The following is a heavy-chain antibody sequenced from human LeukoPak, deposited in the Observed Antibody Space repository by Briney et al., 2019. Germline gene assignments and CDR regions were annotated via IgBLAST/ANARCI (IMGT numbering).Heavy chain of an antibody. CDR2: MNPNSGYT. Sequence: ASVKVSCKASGYTFTSDDVNWVRQATGQGLEWMGWMNPNSGYTGYAQKFQGRLTITRDTSISTAYMELGSLRSEDTAVYYCARADHSTWNAFDIWGQGTMVTVSS. CDR3: ARADHSTWNAFDI. CDR1: GYTFTSDD. V-gene: IGHV1-8*03. J-gene: IGHJ3*02. D-gene: IGHD6-13*01.